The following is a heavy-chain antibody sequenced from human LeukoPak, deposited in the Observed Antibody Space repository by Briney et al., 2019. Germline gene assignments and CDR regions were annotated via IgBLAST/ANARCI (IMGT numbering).Heavy chain of an antibody. D-gene: IGHD3-22*01. CDR2: IYSGGST. CDR1: GFTVSSNY. J-gene: IGHJ3*02. CDR3: ARTAYYYDSSGYSDDAFDI. V-gene: IGHV3-66*02. Sequence: GGSLRLSCAASGFTVSSNYMSWVRQAPGKGLEWVSVIYSGGSTYYADSVKGRFTISRDNSKNTLYLQMNSLRAEDTAVYYCARTAYYYDSSGYSDDAFDIWGQGTMVTVSS.